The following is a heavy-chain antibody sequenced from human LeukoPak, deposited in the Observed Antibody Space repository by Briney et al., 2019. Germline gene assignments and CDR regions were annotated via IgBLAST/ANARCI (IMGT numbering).Heavy chain of an antibody. J-gene: IGHJ1*01. CDR3: ARGQTRYCSGGSCYFTKYFQH. CDR2: IYHSGST. D-gene: IGHD2-15*01. Sequence: KTSGTLSLTCAVSGGSISSSNWWSWVRQPPGKGLEWIGEIYHSGSTNYNPSLKSRVTISVDTSRNQFSLKLSSVTAADTAVYYCARGQTRYCSGGSCYFTKYFQHWGQGTLVTVSS. CDR1: GGSISSSNW. V-gene: IGHV4-4*02.